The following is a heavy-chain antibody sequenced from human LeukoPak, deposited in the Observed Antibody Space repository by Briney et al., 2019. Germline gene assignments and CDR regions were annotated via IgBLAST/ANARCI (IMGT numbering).Heavy chain of an antibody. D-gene: IGHD3-16*02. Sequence: ASVKVSCKASGYTFTGYYMHWVRQAPGQGLEWMGWINPNSGGTNYAQKFQGRVTMTRDTSISTAYMELSRLRSDDTAVYYCARVRGYDYVWGSYRYWGQGTLVTVSS. CDR2: INPNSGGT. CDR1: GYTFTGYY. V-gene: IGHV1-2*02. CDR3: ARVRGYDYVWGSYRY. J-gene: IGHJ4*02.